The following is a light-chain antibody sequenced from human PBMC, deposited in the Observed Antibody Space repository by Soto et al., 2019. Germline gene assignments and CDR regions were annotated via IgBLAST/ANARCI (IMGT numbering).Light chain of an antibody. CDR2: KAS. J-gene: IGKJ4*01. V-gene: IGKV1-5*03. CDR3: QKYNSAPLT. CDR1: QSISSS. Sequence: DIQMTQSPSTLSASVGDRVTITCRASQSISSSLAWYQQKPGKAPKLLIYKASSLESGVPSRFSGSGSGADFTLTISSPQPEDVATYYCQKYNSAPLTFGGGTKVDIK.